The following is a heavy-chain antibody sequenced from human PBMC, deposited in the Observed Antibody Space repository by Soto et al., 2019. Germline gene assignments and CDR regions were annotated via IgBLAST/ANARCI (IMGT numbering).Heavy chain of an antibody. CDR2: MNPNSGNT. CDR1: GYTFTIYV. J-gene: IGHJ6*03. Sequence: SVKVSCKASGYTFTIYVINWVRQATGQGLEWMGWMNPNSGNTGYAQKFQGRVTMTRNTSISTAYMELSSLRSEDTAVYYCARAIGSTSNYYYMDVWGKGTTVTVSS. CDR3: ARAIGSTSNYYYMDV. V-gene: IGHV1-8*01. D-gene: IGHD1-1*01.